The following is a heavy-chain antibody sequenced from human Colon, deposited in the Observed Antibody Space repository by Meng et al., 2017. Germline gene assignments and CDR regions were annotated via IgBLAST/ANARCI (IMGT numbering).Heavy chain of an antibody. V-gene: IGHV4-4*02. Sequence: QLQLHESGPGLVEPSGPLSLTCAVSGGSISSYNWWSWVRQPPGKGLEWIGQIDLGGTPYYNPSLESRVIMSLDKSKNQLSLRLTSVAAADTAVYYCARHGGWHFDYWGQGTLVTVSS. CDR2: IDLGGTP. D-gene: IGHD6-19*01. CDR1: GGSISSYNW. CDR3: ARHGGWHFDY. J-gene: IGHJ4*02.